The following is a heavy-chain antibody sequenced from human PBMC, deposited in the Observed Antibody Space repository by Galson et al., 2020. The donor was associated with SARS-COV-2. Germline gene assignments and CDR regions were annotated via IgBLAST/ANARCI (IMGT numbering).Heavy chain of an antibody. CDR2: IRSSSNTI. J-gene: IGHJ4*02. CDR3: VASSGWLSFDY. D-gene: IGHD6-19*01. CDR1: GFTFSSYSNS. V-gene: IGHV3-48*02. Sequence: GGSLRLSCAASGFTFSSYSNSMNWVRQAPGKGLEWVSYIRSSSNTISYAGSVKGRFTISRDNAKKSLYLQMNSLRDEDTAVYYCVASSGWLSFDYWGQGTLVTVSS.